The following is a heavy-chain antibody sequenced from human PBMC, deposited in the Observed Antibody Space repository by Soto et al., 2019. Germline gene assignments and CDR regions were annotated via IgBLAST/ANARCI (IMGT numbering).Heavy chain of an antibody. CDR3: ARESEDLTSNFDY. Sequence: GSLRLSCAASGFTFTRCSMNWVRQAPGKGLEWVSSISSTTNYIYYGDSMKGRFTISRDNAKNSRYLEMNSLRAEDTAVYYCARESEDLTSNFDYWGQGTLVTVSS. V-gene: IGHV3-21*06. CDR2: ISSTTNYI. CDR1: GFTFTRCS. J-gene: IGHJ4*02.